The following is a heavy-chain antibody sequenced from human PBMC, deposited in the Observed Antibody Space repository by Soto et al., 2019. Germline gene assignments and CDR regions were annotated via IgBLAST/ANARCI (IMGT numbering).Heavy chain of an antibody. CDR2: IYHSGST. Sequence: SETLSLTCAVSGGSISSSNWWSWVRQPPGKGLEWIGEIYHSGSTNYNPSLKSRVTISVDKSKNQFSLKLSSVTAADTAVYYCARGRVLYSYALDAAFDIWGQGTMVTVSS. CDR1: GGSISSSNW. V-gene: IGHV4-4*02. CDR3: ARGRVLYSYALDAAFDI. J-gene: IGHJ3*02. D-gene: IGHD5-18*01.